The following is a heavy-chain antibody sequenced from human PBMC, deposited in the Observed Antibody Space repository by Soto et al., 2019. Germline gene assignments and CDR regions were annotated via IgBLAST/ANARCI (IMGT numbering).Heavy chain of an antibody. V-gene: IGHV1-3*01. Sequence: ASVKVSCKASGYTFTSYAMHWVRQAPGQRLEWMGWINAGNGNTKYSQKFQGRVTITRDTSASTAYMELSSLRSEDTAVYYCARGEYSGYTVRYYFDYWGQGTLVTV. J-gene: IGHJ4*02. CDR1: GYTFTSYA. D-gene: IGHD5-12*01. CDR2: INAGNGNT. CDR3: ARGEYSGYTVRYYFDY.